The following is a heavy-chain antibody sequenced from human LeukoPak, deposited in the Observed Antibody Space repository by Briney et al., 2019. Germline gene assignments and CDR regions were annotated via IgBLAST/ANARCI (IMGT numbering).Heavy chain of an antibody. CDR3: ASLGIGSWLHLDY. D-gene: IGHD6-13*01. CDR1: GGSISSYY. J-gene: IGHJ4*02. V-gene: IGHV4-59*01. Sequence: SETLSLTCTVSGGSISSYYWSWIRQPPGKGLEWIGYIYYSGSTNYNPSLKSRVTTSVDTSKNQFSLKLSSVTAADTAVYYCASLGIGSWLHLDYWGQGTLVTVS. CDR2: IYYSGST.